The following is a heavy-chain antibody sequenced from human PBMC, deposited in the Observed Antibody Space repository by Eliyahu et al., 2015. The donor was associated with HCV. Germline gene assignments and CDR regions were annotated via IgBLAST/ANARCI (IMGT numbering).Heavy chain of an antibody. D-gene: IGHD2-15*01. J-gene: IGHJ5*02. Sequence: QVQLVQSGAEVKKPGASVKVSCKASGSTFTGYYMXWVRQAPGQGLEWMGWINPNSGGTNYAQKFQGRVTMTRDTSISTAYMELSRLRSDDTAVYYCARMKADCSGGSCFSPRAPSNPPNWFDPWGQGTLVTVSS. CDR2: INPNSGGT. V-gene: IGHV1-2*02. CDR3: ARMKADCSGGSCFSPRAPSNPPNWFDP. CDR1: GSTFTGYY.